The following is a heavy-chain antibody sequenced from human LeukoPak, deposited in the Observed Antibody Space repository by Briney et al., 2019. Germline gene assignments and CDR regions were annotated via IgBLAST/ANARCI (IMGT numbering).Heavy chain of an antibody. CDR2: ILYDGSK. CDR3: ASEHTDTELDY. J-gene: IGHJ4*02. Sequence: GGSLRLSCAASGFTITTYAMHWVRLAPGKGLEWVAVILYDGSKYYADSVKGRFTISRDNSKNTLYLQMDSLRPEDTAVYFCASEHTDTELDYWGQGTLVTVSS. D-gene: IGHD3-10*01. CDR1: GFTITTYA. V-gene: IGHV3-30*04.